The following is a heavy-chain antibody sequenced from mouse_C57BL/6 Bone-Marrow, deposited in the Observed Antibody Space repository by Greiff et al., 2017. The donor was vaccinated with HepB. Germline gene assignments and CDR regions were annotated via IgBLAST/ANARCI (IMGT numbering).Heavy chain of an antibody. D-gene: IGHD1-1*01. CDR2: IYPGGGYT. Sequence: VQLQQPGAELVKPGASVKLSCKASGYTFTSYWMQWVKQRPGQGLEWIGDIYPGGGYTNYNEKFKGKATLTADKSSSTAYMQFSSLTSEDSAIYYCARYYGSSHWYFDVWGTGTTVTVSS. V-gene: IGHV1-63*01. J-gene: IGHJ1*03. CDR1: GYTFTSYW. CDR3: ARYYGSSHWYFDV.